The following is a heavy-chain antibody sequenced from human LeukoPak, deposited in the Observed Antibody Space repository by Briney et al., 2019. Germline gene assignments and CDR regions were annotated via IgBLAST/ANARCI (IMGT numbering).Heavy chain of an antibody. V-gene: IGHV4-59*08. J-gene: IGHJ4*02. Sequence: PSETLSLTCTVSGGSISSYYWSWIRQPPGKGLEWIGYIYYSGSTNYNPSLKSRVTISVDTSKNQFSLKLSSVTAADTAVYYCARQYYYGSGSFYYFDYWGQGTLVTVSS. CDR2: IYYSGST. D-gene: IGHD3-10*01. CDR3: ARQYYYGSGSFYYFDY. CDR1: GGSISSYY.